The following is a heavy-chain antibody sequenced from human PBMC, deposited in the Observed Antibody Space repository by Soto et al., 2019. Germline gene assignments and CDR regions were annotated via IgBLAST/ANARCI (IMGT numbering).Heavy chain of an antibody. CDR3: ASGSSGDSYYFYY. V-gene: IGHV1-69*06. D-gene: IGHD2-21*02. J-gene: IGHJ4*01. CDR1: GGTFSSYA. CDR2: IIPIFGTA. Sequence: ASVKVSCKASGGTFSSYAISWVRQAPGQGLEWMGGIIPIFGTANYAQKFQGRVTITADKSTSTAYMELSSLRSEDTAVYYCASGSSGDSYYFYYRGRRSLVTGSS.